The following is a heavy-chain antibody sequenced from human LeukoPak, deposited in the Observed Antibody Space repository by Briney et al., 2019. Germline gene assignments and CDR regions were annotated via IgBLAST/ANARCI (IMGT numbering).Heavy chain of an antibody. CDR2: INHSGST. CDR1: GGSFSGYC. D-gene: IGHD3-22*01. J-gene: IGHJ4*02. Sequence: SETLSLTCAVYGGSFSGYCWSWIRQPPGKGLEWIGEINHSGSTNYNPSLKSRVTISVDTSKNQFSLKLSSVTAADTAVYYCAREGSSGYYYFDYWGQGTLVTVSS. CDR3: AREGSSGYYYFDY. V-gene: IGHV4-34*01.